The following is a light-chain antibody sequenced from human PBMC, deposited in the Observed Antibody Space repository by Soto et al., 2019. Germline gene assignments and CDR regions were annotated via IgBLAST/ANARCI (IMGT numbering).Light chain of an antibody. Sequence: EIVLTQSPATLSLSPGEIATLSCRSSQSVSSYLAWYQQKPGQAPRLLIYDASNRATGIPARFSGSGSGTDFTLTISSLEPEDFAVYYCKQRSNVPPLTFGGGNKVEIK. J-gene: IGKJ4*01. V-gene: IGKV3-11*01. CDR2: DAS. CDR1: QSVSSY. CDR3: KQRSNVPPLT.